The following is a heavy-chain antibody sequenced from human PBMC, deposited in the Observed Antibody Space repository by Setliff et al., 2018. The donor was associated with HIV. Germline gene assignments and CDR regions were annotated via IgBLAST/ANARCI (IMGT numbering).Heavy chain of an antibody. Sequence: ASVKVSCKASGYAFITYAIHWVRQAPGQRLEWLGWINAGTGDIDYSQKFQGRVTITRDRSANTAYMDLSSLRSEDSAVYYCVRGDDILTGYFRPYFFDYWGQGTLVTVSS. J-gene: IGHJ4*02. D-gene: IGHD3-9*01. CDR3: VRGDDILTGYFRPYFFDY. CDR1: GYAFITYA. CDR2: INAGTGDI. V-gene: IGHV1-3*01.